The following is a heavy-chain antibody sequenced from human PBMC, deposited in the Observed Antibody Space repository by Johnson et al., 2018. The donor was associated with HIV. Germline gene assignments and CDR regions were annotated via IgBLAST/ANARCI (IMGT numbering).Heavy chain of an antibody. Sequence: VQLVESGGGLVQPGGSLRLSCAASGFSFGTYAMHWVRQAPGKGLEWVANIKQDGSEKYYVDSVKGRFTISRDNSKNTLYLQMNSLRAEDTAVYYCAKLRWAWGAAFDVWCQGTMVTVSS. V-gene: IGHV3-7*01. CDR1: GFSFGTYA. CDR2: IKQDGSEK. CDR3: AKLRWAWGAAFDV. D-gene: IGHD4-23*01. J-gene: IGHJ3*01.